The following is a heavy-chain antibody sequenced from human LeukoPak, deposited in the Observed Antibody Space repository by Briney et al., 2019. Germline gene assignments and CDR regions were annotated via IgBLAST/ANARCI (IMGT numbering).Heavy chain of an antibody. D-gene: IGHD2-15*01. CDR3: ARYCSGGSCYPFDY. CDR2: IYYSGST. Sequence: SETLSLTCTVSGGSISSSSYYWGWIRQPPGKGLEWIGSIYYSGSTYYNPSLKSRVTISVDTSKNQFSLKLSSVTAADTAVYYCARYCSGGSCYPFDYWGQGTLVTVSS. V-gene: IGHV4-39*07. CDR1: GGSISSSSYY. J-gene: IGHJ4*02.